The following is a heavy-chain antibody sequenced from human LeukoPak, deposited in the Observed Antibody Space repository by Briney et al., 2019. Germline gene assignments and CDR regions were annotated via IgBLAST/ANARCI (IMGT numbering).Heavy chain of an antibody. V-gene: IGHV4-39*01. CDR2: IYYGRSTT. Sequence: SETLSLTCTVSGDSIRNSGSYWGWIRQPPGKGLEWIGNIYYGRSTTYYNPSLKSRVTMSVDTSKNQFSLKLSSVTAADTAVYYCARLRGSTTREFDPWGQGTLVTVSP. CDR1: GDSIRNSGSY. CDR3: ARLRGSTTREFDP. J-gene: IGHJ5*02. D-gene: IGHD2-2*01.